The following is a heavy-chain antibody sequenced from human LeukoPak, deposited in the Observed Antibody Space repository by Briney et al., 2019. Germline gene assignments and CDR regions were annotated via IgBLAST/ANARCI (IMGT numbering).Heavy chain of an antibody. D-gene: IGHD6-13*01. CDR3: ARGPYSSSWFLD. CDR2: INHSGST. V-gene: IGHV4-34*01. Sequence: SETLSLTCAVYGGSFSGYYWSWIRQPPGKGLEWIGEINHSGSTNYNPSLKSRVTISVDTSKNQFSLKLSSVTAADTAVYYCARGPYSSSWFLDWGQGTLVTVSS. CDR1: GGSFSGYY. J-gene: IGHJ4*02.